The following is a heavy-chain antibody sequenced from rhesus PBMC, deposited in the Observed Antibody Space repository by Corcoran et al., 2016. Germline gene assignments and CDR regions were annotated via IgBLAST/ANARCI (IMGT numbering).Heavy chain of an antibody. V-gene: IGHV3-30*02. Sequence: VQLQESGPGLVKPSETLSLTCAVSGGSISDSNSWMSWVRQAPGKGLEWVARIKRKADGETADYAASWKGRFTISRDDSKNTLYLQMNSLKTEDTAVYYCTTVRIGWYYFDYWGQGVLVTVSS. CDR1: GGSISDSNSW. CDR3: TTVRIGWYYFDY. D-gene: IGHD6-31*01. CDR2: IKRKADGETA. J-gene: IGHJ4*01.